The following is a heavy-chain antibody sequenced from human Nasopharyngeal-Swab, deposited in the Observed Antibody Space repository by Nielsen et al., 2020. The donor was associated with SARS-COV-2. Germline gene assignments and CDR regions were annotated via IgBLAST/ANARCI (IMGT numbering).Heavy chain of an antibody. V-gene: IGHV3-13*04. CDR2: IGTAGDT. D-gene: IGHD4-23*01. CDR3: ARDIGGFGGY. Sequence: GESLKISCAASGFTFSSYDMHWVRQATGKGLEWVSAIGTAGDTYYPGYVKGRFTIPRDNAKNTLYLQMNNLRPEDTAVYYCARDIGGFGGYWGQGTLVTVSS. J-gene: IGHJ4*01. CDR1: GFTFSSYD.